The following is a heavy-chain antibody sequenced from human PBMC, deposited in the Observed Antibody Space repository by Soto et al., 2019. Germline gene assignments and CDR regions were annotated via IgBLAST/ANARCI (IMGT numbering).Heavy chain of an antibody. J-gene: IGHJ4*02. CDR1: GFAFSTYV. D-gene: IGHD2-2*01. V-gene: IGHV3-23*01. Sequence: PGGSLRLSCAASGFAFSTYVMSWVRQAPGKGLEWVSAITYSGGSTYYTDSVEGRFTISRDNSKNTLYLQMDSLRAEDTAVYYCAKGGPLPADPLDYWSQGTLVTVSS. CDR3: AKGGPLPADPLDY. CDR2: ITYSGGST.